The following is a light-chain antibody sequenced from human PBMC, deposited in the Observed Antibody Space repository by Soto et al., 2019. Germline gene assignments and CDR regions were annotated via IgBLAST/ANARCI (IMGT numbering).Light chain of an antibody. CDR3: QQYDSLPLT. V-gene: IGKV1-33*01. CDR2: DAS. J-gene: IGKJ4*01. Sequence: DIQMTQSPSSLSASVGDRITITCRASQGINKYLNWYQQKPGKAPKVLIHDASNLETGVPSRFSGGGSGTDFTLTISSLQPEDFATYYCQQYDSLPLTFGGGTKVDIK. CDR1: QGINKY.